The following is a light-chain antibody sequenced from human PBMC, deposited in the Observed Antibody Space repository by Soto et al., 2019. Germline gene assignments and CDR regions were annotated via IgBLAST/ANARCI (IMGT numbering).Light chain of an antibody. CDR2: DVS. V-gene: IGLV2-14*03. CDR3: CSYTSSTSLI. CDR1: SSDIGGYKY. Sequence: QSALTQPASVSGSPGQSITISCTGTSSDIGGYKYVSWYQQHPGKVPKLLIFDVSNRPSGVSDRFSGSKSGNTASLTITGLQAEDEAEYYCCSYTSSTSLIFGGGTKLTVL. J-gene: IGLJ2*01.